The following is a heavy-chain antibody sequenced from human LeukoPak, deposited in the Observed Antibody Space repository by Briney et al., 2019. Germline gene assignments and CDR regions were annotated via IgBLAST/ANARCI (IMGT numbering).Heavy chain of an antibody. CDR3: ARRGSLSYYGSGSYYNLAYYYYGMDV. CDR1: GGSFSGYY. Sequence: SETLSLTCAVYGGSFSGYYWSRIRQPPGKGLEWIGEINHSGSTNYNPSLKSRVTISVDTSKNQFPLKLSSVTAADTAVYYCARRGSLSYYGSGSYYNLAYYYYGMDVWGQGTTVTVSS. CDR2: INHSGST. J-gene: IGHJ6*02. V-gene: IGHV4-34*01. D-gene: IGHD3-10*01.